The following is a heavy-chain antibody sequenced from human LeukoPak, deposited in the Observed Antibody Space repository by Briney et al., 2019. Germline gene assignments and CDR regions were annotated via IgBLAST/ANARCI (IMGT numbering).Heavy chain of an antibody. CDR3: ARLLDLLRFLEGFAFDI. CDR2: IYYSGST. D-gene: IGHD3-3*01. V-gene: IGHV4-39*01. J-gene: IGHJ3*02. CDR1: GGSISSSSYY. Sequence: PSETLSLTCTVSGGSISSSSYYWGWIRQPPGKGLEWIGSIYYSGSTYYNPSLKSRVTISVDTSKNKFSLKLSSVTAADTAVYYCARLLDLLRFLEGFAFDIWGQGTMVTVSS.